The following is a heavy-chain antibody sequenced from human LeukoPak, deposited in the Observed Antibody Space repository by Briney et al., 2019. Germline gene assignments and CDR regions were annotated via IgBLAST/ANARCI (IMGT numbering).Heavy chain of an antibody. CDR2: IYYSGNT. J-gene: IGHJ5*02. CDR3: ARDLRGYDFWSGQGSNWFDP. D-gene: IGHD3-3*01. CDR1: GVSISSSNSY. Sequence: SETLSLTCTVSGVSISSSNSYWGWIRQPPGKGLEWIGSIYYSGNTYYNASLKSQVSISIDTSKNQFSLKLSSVTAADTAVYYCARDLRGYDFWSGQGSNWFDPWGQGTLVTVSS. V-gene: IGHV4-39*07.